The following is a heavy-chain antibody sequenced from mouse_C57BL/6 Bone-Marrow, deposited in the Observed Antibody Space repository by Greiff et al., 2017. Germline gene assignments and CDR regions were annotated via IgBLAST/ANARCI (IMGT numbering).Heavy chain of an antibody. CDR3: ARHTVVAKHAMDY. V-gene: IGHV1-81*01. D-gene: IGHD1-1*01. CDR2: IYPRSGNT. J-gene: IGHJ4*01. CDR1: GYTFTSYG. Sequence: VQRVESGAELARPGASVKLSCKASGYTFTSYGISWVKQRTGQGLEWIGEIYPRSGNTYYNEKFKGKATLTADKSSSTAYMELRSLTSEDSAVYFCARHTVVAKHAMDYWGQGTSVTVSS.